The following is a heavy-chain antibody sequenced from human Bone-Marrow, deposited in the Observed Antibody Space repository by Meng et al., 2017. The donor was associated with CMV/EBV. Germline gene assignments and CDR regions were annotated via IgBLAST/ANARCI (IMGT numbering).Heavy chain of an antibody. CDR2: IIPILGIA. Sequence: SVKVSCKASGGTFSSYAISWVRQAPGQGLEWMGGIIPILGIANYAQKFQGRVTITADKSTSTAYMELSSLRSEDTAVYYCARDRIHDAFDIWGQGKRVTGSS. J-gene: IGHJ3*02. CDR1: GGTFSSYA. V-gene: IGHV1-69*10. CDR3: ARDRIHDAFDI. D-gene: IGHD2-21*01.